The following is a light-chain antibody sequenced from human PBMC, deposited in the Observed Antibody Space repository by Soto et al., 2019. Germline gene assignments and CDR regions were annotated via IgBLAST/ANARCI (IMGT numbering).Light chain of an antibody. CDR1: QGISNS. V-gene: IGKV1-27*01. Sequence: DIQMTQSPSSLSASVGGRVTITCRASQGISNSLAWYQQKPGKVPKLLIFAASTLQSGVPSRFSGSGSGTDFTLTISSLQPEDVATYYCLKYHSAPYTFGPGTTVDL. J-gene: IGKJ3*01. CDR2: AAS. CDR3: LKYHSAPYT.